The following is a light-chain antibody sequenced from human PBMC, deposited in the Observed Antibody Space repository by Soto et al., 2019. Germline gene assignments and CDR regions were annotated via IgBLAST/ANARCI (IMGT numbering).Light chain of an antibody. V-gene: IGKV3-15*01. CDR1: QSVSSN. CDR3: QQYNNWPLT. CDR2: GAS. J-gene: IGKJ4*01. Sequence: EIVMTQSPATLSVSPGERATLSCSASQSVSSNLAWYQQKPGQAPRLLIYGASVRATGIPARFSGSGSGTEFTLTISSLQSEDFAVYYCQQYNNWPLTFGGGTKVDI.